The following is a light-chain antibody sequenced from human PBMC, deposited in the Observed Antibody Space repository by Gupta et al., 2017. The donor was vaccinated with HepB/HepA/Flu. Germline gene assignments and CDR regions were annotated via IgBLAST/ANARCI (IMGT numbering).Light chain of an antibody. J-gene: IGKJ2*02. CDR3: QQSYSTPRN. Sequence: GHRVTITCRASQSISSYLNWYQQKPGKAPKLLIYAASSLQSGVPSRFSGSVSGTDFTLTISRLQPEDFATYYCQQSYSTPRNFGQGTKMEIK. CDR1: QSISSY. CDR2: AAS. V-gene: IGKV1-39*01.